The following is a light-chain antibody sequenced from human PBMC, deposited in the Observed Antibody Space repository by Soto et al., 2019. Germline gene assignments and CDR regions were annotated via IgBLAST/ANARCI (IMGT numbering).Light chain of an antibody. J-gene: IGKJ4*01. V-gene: IGKV1-8*01. CDR3: QPYFSYPLT. CDR1: QGISSH. Sequence: AIRMTQSPSSFSASTGDRVTITCRARQGISSHLSWYQVKPGKAPRLLIYTASYLESGVPSRFSGSGSWTDFNLTLSSLQSEDFAVYYCQPYFSYPLTFGGGNNVDIK. CDR2: TAS.